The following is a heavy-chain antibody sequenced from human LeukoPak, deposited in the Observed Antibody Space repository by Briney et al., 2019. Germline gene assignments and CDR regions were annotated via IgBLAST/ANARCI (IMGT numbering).Heavy chain of an antibody. D-gene: IGHD3-3*01. CDR2: INWNGGST. Sequence: ETLSLTCTVSGYSISSGYYWGWIRQPPGKGLEWVSGINWNGGSTGYADSVKGRFTISRDNSKNTLYLQMNSLRDEDTALYYCAIHGGGTIRIEAFDVWGQGTMVTISS. CDR3: AIHGGGTIRIEAFDV. CDR1: GYSISSGYY. J-gene: IGHJ3*01. V-gene: IGHV3-20*04.